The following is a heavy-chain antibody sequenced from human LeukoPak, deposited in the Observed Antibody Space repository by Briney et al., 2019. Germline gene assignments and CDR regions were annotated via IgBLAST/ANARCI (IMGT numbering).Heavy chain of an antibody. CDR2: IIPIFGTA. CDR1: GGTFSSYA. V-gene: IGHV1-69*13. CDR3: ATQPEYNWNDGSAFDI. J-gene: IGHJ3*02. D-gene: IGHD1-20*01. Sequence: GASVKVSCKASGGTFSSYAISWVRQAPGQGLEWMGGIIPIFGTANYAQKFQGRVTITADESTSTAYMELSSLRSEDTAVYYCATQPEYNWNDGSAFDIWGQGTMVTVSS.